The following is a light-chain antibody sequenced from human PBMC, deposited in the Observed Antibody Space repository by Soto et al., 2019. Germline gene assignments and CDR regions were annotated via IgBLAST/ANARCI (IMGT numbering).Light chain of an antibody. CDR2: EGI. Sequence: QSALTQSASVSGSPGQSITISCTGTSSDVGGYNLVSWYQQHPGKAPKLMIYEGIKRPSGVSNRFSGSKSGNTASLTISGLQAEDEADYYCCSYAGSSTWVFGGGTQLTVL. V-gene: IGLV2-23*01. J-gene: IGLJ3*02. CDR3: CSYAGSSTWV. CDR1: SSDVGGYNL.